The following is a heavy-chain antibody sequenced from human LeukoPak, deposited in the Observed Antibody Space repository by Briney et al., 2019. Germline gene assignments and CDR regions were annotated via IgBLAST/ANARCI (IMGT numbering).Heavy chain of an antibody. V-gene: IGHV4-59*11. CDR1: GGSISSHY. Sequence: SETLSLTCSVSGGSISSHYWSWIRQPPGRGLEWIGYIYYSGSTKYNPSLKSRVTISVDTSKNQFSLKLSSVTAADTAVYYCARGGTTVTPGLLWFDPWGQGTLVTVSS. CDR2: IYYSGST. CDR3: ARGGTTVTPGLLWFDP. J-gene: IGHJ5*02. D-gene: IGHD4-17*01.